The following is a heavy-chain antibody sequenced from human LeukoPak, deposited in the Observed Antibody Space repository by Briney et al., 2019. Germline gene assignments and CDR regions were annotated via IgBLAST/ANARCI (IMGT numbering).Heavy chain of an antibody. CDR3: ARGPHSYGHYFDY. Sequence: PGGTLRLSCAASGFTFSSFSMNWVRQAPGKAREWGTSISSSSSYIYYADSVKGRFTISRDNAKDSLYLQMNSLRAEDTAVYYWARGPHSYGHYFDYWGQGTLVTVSS. D-gene: IGHD5-18*01. CDR1: GFTFSSFS. J-gene: IGHJ4*02. CDR2: ISSSSSYI. V-gene: IGHV3-21*01.